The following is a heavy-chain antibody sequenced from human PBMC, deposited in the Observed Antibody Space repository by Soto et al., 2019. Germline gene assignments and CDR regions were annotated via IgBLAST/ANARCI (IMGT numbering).Heavy chain of an antibody. D-gene: IGHD3-10*01. V-gene: IGHV3-21*01. CDR3: ARALYYYGSMDV. J-gene: IGHJ6*02. Sequence: GGSLRLSCAASEFAFSSYVMNWVRQAPGKGLEWVSSVTGSSSYMHYADSVKGRFTISRDNAQNSLYLEMNSLRAEDTAVYYCARALYYYGSMDVWGQGTTVTVSS. CDR1: EFAFSSYV. CDR2: VTGSSSYM.